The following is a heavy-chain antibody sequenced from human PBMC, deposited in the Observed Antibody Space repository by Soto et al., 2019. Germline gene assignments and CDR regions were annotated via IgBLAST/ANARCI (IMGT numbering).Heavy chain of an antibody. CDR1: GYSFTSYW. J-gene: IGHJ5*02. Sequence: GESLKISCKGSGYSFTSYWIAWVRQMPGKGLEWMAIINPGDSETKYSPSFQGQVTISADKSINTAYLQWSSLKASDTAMYYCARGYCTATICDPWFDPWGQGTLVTVSS. D-gene: IGHD2-8*02. V-gene: IGHV5-51*01. CDR2: INPGDSET. CDR3: ARGYCTATICDPWFDP.